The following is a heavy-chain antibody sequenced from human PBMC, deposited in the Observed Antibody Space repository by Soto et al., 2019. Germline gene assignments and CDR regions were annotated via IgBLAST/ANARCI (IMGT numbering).Heavy chain of an antibody. CDR3: ARDRGLGFLESRAWFDP. V-gene: IGHV1-69*01. D-gene: IGHD3-3*01. J-gene: IGHJ5*02. Sequence: QVQLVQSGAEVKKPGSSVNVSCKASGGTFSSYAISWVRQAPGQGLEWMGGIIPIFGTANYAQKFQGRVTITADESTSTAYMELSSLRSEDTAVYYCARDRGLGFLESRAWFDPWGQGTLVTVSS. CDR1: GGTFSSYA. CDR2: IIPIFGTA.